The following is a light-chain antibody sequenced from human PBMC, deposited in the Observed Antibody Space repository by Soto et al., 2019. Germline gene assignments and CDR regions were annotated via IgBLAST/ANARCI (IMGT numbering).Light chain of an antibody. Sequence: QSALTQPPSASGSPGQSVTISCTGTSSDIGSYNFVSWYQRHPGKAPKFIIYEVSKRPSGVPDRFSGSKSGNTASLTVSGLQAEDEDDYYCSSYAGSNNFVLFGGGTKLTVL. CDR2: EVS. CDR3: SSYAGSNNFVL. CDR1: SSDIGSYNF. V-gene: IGLV2-8*01. J-gene: IGLJ2*01.